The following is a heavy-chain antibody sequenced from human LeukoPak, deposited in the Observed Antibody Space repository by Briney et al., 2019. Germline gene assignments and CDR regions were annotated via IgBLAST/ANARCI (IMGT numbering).Heavy chain of an antibody. Sequence: GGSLRLSCAASGFTFSSYWMNWARQAPGKGLEWVASINHNGNVNYYVDSVKGRFTISRDNAKNSLYLQMNNLRVEDTAVYYCAREEVKSFDNWGQGTLVTVSS. CDR2: INHNGNVN. J-gene: IGHJ4*02. CDR3: AREEVKSFDN. V-gene: IGHV3-7*03. CDR1: GFTFSSYW.